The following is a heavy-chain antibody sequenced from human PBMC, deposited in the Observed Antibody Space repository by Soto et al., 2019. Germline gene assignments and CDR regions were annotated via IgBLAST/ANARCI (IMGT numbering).Heavy chain of an antibody. J-gene: IGHJ4*02. CDR3: ARGGGDVYYDILTGYQYYFDY. D-gene: IGHD3-9*01. Sequence: SDSLSLTCAVYGGSFSGYDWRWIRQPPGKGLEWIGENNHSGSTHYNPSLKSRVSISVDTSKNQFSLKLSSVTAADTAVYYCARGGGDVYYDILTGYQYYFDYWGQGTLVTVS. CDR2: NNHSGST. V-gene: IGHV4-34*01. CDR1: GGSFSGYD.